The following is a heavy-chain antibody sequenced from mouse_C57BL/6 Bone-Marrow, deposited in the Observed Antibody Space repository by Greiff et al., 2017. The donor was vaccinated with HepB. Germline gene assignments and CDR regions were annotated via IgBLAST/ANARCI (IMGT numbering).Heavy chain of an antibody. V-gene: IGHV1-69*01. CDR3: ARWNYYGYAMDY. CDR1: GYTFTSYW. CDR2: IDPSDSYT. D-gene: IGHD1-1*01. Sequence: QVQLQQPGAELVMPGASVKLSCKASGYTFTSYWMHWVKQRPGQGLEWIGEIDPSDSYTNYNQKFKGKSKLTVDKSSSTAYMQLSSLTSEDSAVYYCARWNYYGYAMDYWGQGTSVTVSS. J-gene: IGHJ4*01.